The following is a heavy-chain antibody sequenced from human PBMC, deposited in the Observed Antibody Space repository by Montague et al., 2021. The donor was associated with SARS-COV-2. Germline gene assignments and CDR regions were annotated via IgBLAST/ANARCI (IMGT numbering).Heavy chain of an antibody. CDR3: TSGREGNYNVMDV. Sequence: CAISGDSVPRHSATSNWVTQSPPSGFEWLGRIYYRTKWYNDYAVSVRGRVTINPDTSKNQFPLQLNSVTPEDTAIYYCTSGREGNYNVMDVWGQGTTVTVSS. CDR2: IYYRTKWYN. CDR1: GDSVPRHSAT. D-gene: IGHD1-1*01. J-gene: IGHJ6*02. V-gene: IGHV6-1*01.